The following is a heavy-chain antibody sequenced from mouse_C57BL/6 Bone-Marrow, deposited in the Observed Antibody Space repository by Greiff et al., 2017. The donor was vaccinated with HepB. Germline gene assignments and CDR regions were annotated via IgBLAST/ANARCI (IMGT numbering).Heavy chain of an antibody. V-gene: IGHV1-55*01. CDR2: IYPGSGST. D-gene: IGHD2-3*01. Sequence: VKLKQPGAELVKPGASVKMSCKASGYTFTSYWITWVKQRPGQGLEWIGDIYPGSGSTNYNEKFKSKATLTVDTSSSTAYMQLSSLTSEDSAVYYCASDGYLYYYAMDYWGQGTSVTVSS. J-gene: IGHJ4*01. CDR3: ASDGYLYYYAMDY. CDR1: GYTFTSYW.